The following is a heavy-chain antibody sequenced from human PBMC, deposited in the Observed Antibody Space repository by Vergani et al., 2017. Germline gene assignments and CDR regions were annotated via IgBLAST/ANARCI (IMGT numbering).Heavy chain of an antibody. CDR1: GFSFRNAW. CDR3: TTDPRYCGDGSCXGLRDHHYYGMDV. D-gene: IGHD2-21*01. Sequence: EVQMVESGGGIVKPGGSLRLSCVASGFSFRNAWMNWVRRTPGKGLEWVGRIKSTFDRGTPDYAAAVKGRFTISRDDSKNTLFLQMNGLKTEDIGVYYCTTDPRYCGDGSCXGLRDHHYYGMDVWGQGTTVTVSS. J-gene: IGHJ6*02. CDR2: IKSTFDRGTP. V-gene: IGHV3-15*07.